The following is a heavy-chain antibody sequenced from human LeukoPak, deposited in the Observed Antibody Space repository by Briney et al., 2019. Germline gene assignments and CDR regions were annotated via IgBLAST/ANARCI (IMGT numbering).Heavy chain of an antibody. Sequence: PGGSLRLSCAASGFTFSSYGMSWVRQAPGKGLEWVSAISGSGGSTYYADSVKGRFTISRDNSKNTLYLQMNSLRAEDTAVHYCAKETQWLRSHFDYWGQGTLVTVSS. CDR3: AKETQWLRSHFDY. CDR1: GFTFSSYG. J-gene: IGHJ4*02. CDR2: ISGSGGST. V-gene: IGHV3-23*01. D-gene: IGHD5-12*01.